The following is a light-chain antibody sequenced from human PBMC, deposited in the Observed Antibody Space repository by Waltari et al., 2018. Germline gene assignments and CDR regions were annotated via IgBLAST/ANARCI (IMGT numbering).Light chain of an antibody. CDR1: QSLVHSDGKTY. J-gene: IGKJ1*01. Sequence: DVLMPQSPLSLPVTLGQPTSISCRSSQSLVHSDGKTYLNWFHQRPGQSPRRLIYKVSNRDFGVPDRFSGSGSGTDFTLLISRVEAEDFGIYYCKQATQRPLTFGQGTRVEIK. CDR2: KVS. CDR3: KQATQRPLT. V-gene: IGKV2-30*02.